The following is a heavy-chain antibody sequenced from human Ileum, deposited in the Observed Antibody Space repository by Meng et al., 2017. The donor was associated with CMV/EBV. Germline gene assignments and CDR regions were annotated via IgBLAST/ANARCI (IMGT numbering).Heavy chain of an antibody. Sequence: GESLKISCRNLGYSFGDYWLGWVRQMPGKGLEWRGIIRPDGSDPQYSPSVQGQVTMSVDTSDNTAYLQWANLKASDTAIYFCVRHRGYEMWGRGTLVTVSS. CDR2: IRPDGSDP. D-gene: IGHD2-2*01. CDR3: VRHRGYEM. CDR1: GYSFGDYW. V-gene: IGHV5-51*01. J-gene: IGHJ4*03.